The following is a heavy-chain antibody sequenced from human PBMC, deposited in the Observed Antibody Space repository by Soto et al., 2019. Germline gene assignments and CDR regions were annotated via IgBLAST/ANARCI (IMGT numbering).Heavy chain of an antibody. D-gene: IGHD3-9*01. CDR3: ANGHWFAAFAI. J-gene: IGHJ3*02. CDR2: ISGSGGST. CDR1: GFTFSSYA. V-gene: IGHV3-23*01. Sequence: EVQLLESGGGLVQPGGSLRLSCAASGFTFSSYAMSWVRQAPGKGLEWVSAISGSGGSTYYADSVKGRFTISRDKSKNTLYLQLNSLRAEDTAVYYCANGHWFAAFAIWGQGTMVTVSS.